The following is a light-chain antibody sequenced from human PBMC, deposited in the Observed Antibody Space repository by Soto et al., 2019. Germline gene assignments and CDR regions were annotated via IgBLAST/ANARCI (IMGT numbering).Light chain of an antibody. V-gene: IGLV2-14*03. CDR3: SSYTTSSTLL. Sequence: QSALTQPASVSGSPGQSITISCTGTSSDVGRYKLVSWYQQHPGKAPKLMIYDVTNRPSGVSNRFSGSKSGNTASLTISGLQAEDEADYYCSSYTTSSTLLFGGGTKVTVL. CDR1: SSDVGRYKL. CDR2: DVT. J-gene: IGLJ2*01.